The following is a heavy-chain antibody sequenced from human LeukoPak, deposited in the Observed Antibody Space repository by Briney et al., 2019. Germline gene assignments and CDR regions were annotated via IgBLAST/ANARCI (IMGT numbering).Heavy chain of an antibody. CDR1: GGTFSSYA. J-gene: IGHJ6*02. Sequence: ASVKVSCKASGGTFSSYAISWVRQAPGQGLEWMGGIIPIFGTANYAQKLQGRVTMTTDTSTSTAYMELRSLRSDDTAVYYCARDGTYYGMDVWGQGTTVTVSS. CDR2: IIPIFGTA. CDR3: ARDGTYYGMDV. D-gene: IGHD1-26*01. V-gene: IGHV1-69*05.